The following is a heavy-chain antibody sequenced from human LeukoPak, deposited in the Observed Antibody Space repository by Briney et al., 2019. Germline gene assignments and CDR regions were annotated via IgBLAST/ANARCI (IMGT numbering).Heavy chain of an antibody. Sequence: GGSLRLSCAASGFTFSSYSMNWVRQAPGKGLEWVSSISSSSSYIYYADSVKGRFTISRDNAKNSLYLQTNSLRAEDTAVYYCARDPTFYSSSWYDYWGQGTLVTVSS. CDR3: ARDPTFYSSSWYDY. CDR2: ISSSSSYI. J-gene: IGHJ4*02. D-gene: IGHD6-13*01. CDR1: GFTFSSYS. V-gene: IGHV3-21*01.